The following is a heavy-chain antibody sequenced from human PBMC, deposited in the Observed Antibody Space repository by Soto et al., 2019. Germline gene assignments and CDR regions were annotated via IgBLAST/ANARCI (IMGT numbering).Heavy chain of an antibody. CDR3: AKERVDWYLWMLFDY. J-gene: IGHJ4*02. CDR2: ISYDGSNK. CDR1: GFTFSSYG. D-gene: IGHD3-9*01. V-gene: IGHV3-30*18. Sequence: GGSLRLSCAASGFTFSSYGMHWVRQAPGKGLEWVAVISYDGSNKYYADSVKGRFTISRDNSKNTLYLQMNSLRAEDTAVYYCAKERVDWYLWMLFDYWGQGTLVTVSS.